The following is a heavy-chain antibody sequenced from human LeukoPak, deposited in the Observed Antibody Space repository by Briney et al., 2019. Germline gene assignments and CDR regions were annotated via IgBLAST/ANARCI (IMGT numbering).Heavy chain of an antibody. D-gene: IGHD1-14*01. CDR3: AKFRKPMALLDAFDI. Sequence: SGRSLRLACVVSGFPFSTFGMNWVRQAPGEGLEWLSISGSGSSTFYADSVKGRFTVSRHNSKNTLYLQMNSLRAEDTAVYYCAKFRKPMALLDAFDIWGQGTMVTVSS. CDR2: SGSGSST. V-gene: IGHV3-23*01. CDR1: GFPFSTFG. J-gene: IGHJ3*02.